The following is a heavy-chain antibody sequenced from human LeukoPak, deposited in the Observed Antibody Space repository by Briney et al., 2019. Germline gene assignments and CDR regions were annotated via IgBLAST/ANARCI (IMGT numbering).Heavy chain of an antibody. D-gene: IGHD4-17*01. CDR3: ARELYDYGDYEAKGVGGDY. V-gene: IGHV3-30*03. Sequence: GGSLRLSCAASGFTFSSYSMNWVRQAPGKGLEWVAVISYDGSNKYYADSVKGRFTISRDNSKNTLYLQMSSLRAEDTAVYYCARELYDYGDYEAKGVGGDYWGQGTLVTVSS. CDR2: ISYDGSNK. J-gene: IGHJ4*02. CDR1: GFTFSSYS.